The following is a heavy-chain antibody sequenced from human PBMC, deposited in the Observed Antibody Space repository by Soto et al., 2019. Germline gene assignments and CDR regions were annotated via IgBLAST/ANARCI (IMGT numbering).Heavy chain of an antibody. J-gene: IGHJ6*03. V-gene: IGHV1-46*01. CDR3: AKSVAGNYYYFQNMYF. CDR2: INPSRGTT. Sequence: ASVKVSCKASGYTFINYFMHWVRQAPGQGHEWMGVINPSRGTTTYAQKFQGRVTMTRDTSTSTAYMELRSLRSDDTAVYYCAKSVAGNYYYFQNMYFWGKGSTDTGSS. D-gene: IGHD6-19*01. CDR1: GYTFINYF.